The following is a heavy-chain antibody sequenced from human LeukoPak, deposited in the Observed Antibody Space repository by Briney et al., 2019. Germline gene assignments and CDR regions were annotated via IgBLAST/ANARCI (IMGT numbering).Heavy chain of an antibody. CDR3: ARSPALRYCSSTSCPMFAFDI. CDR1: GGTFSSYA. D-gene: IGHD2-2*01. CDR2: IIPIFGTA. V-gene: IGHV1-69*05. Sequence: SVKVSCKASGGTFSSYAISWVRQAPGQGLEWMGRIIPIFGTANYAQKFQGKVTITTDESTSTAYMELSSLRSEDTAVYYCARSPALRYCSSTSCPMFAFDIWGQGTMVTVSS. J-gene: IGHJ3*02.